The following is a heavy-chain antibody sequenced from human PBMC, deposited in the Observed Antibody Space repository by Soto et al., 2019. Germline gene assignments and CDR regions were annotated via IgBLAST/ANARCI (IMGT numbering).Heavy chain of an antibody. D-gene: IGHD6-13*01. V-gene: IGHV4-31*03. CDR1: GGSISSGGYH. J-gene: IGHJ4*02. CDR3: SRLAYSSRGGQFFDN. Sequence: SETLSLTCNVSGGSISSGGYHWSWIRKHPGKGLEWIAYIYYSGDTYYNPSLKSRVVISVHTFKDHFSVNLSSATAADTAVYFCSRLAYSSRGGQFFDNWGQGVLVTVSS. CDR2: IYYSGDT.